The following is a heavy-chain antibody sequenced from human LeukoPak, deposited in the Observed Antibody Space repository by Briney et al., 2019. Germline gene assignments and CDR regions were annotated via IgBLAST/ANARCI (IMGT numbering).Heavy chain of an antibody. D-gene: IGHD3-10*01. CDR1: GGPFSIYA. CDR3: ARARGYYGAGSYWVWDLDY. J-gene: IGHJ4*02. Sequence: SVNVSYKASGGPFSIYAISWVRQAPGQGLEGMGGIIPIFGTANYAQKFQGRVTITADKSTSTAYMELSSLRSEDTAVYYCARARGYYGAGSYWVWDLDYWGQGTLVTVSS. V-gene: IGHV1-69*06. CDR2: IIPIFGTA.